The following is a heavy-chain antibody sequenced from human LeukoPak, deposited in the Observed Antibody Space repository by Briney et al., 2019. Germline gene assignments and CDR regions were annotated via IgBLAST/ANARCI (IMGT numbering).Heavy chain of an antibody. CDR1: GGFIATRNYY. CDR3: ARAEQWRALYFQH. D-gene: IGHD6-19*01. J-gene: IGHJ1*01. CDR2: IYYSGST. Sequence: PSETLSLTCSVSGGFIATRNYYWGWIRQPPGKGLEWIGSIYYSGSTNYNPSLKSRVTISVDTSKNQFSLKLSSVTAADTAVYYCARAEQWRALYFQHWGQGTLVTVSS. V-gene: IGHV4-39*07.